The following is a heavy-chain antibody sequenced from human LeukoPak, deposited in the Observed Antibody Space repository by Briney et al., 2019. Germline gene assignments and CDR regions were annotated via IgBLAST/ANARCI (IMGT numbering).Heavy chain of an antibody. CDR1: GFTFSSHG. V-gene: IGHV3-23*01. D-gene: IGHD3-9*01. Sequence: PGGSLRLSCAASGFTFSSHGMNWVRQAPGKGLEWVSGISPSGGITYYTDSVKGRFTISRDNSKNTQSLQMNSLRAEDTAVYYCARVGILTGYGYWGQGTLVTVSS. CDR2: ISPSGGIT. CDR3: ARVGILTGYGY. J-gene: IGHJ4*02.